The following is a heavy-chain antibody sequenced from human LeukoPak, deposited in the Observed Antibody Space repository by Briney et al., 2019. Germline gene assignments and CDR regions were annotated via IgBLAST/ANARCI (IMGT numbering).Heavy chain of an antibody. Sequence: GGSLRLSCAASGFTFSSYALHWVRQAPGKGLEWVALISYDGSNKYYADSVKGRFTISRDNSKNTLYLQMNSLRAEDTAVYYCARMSSTYYFDYWGQGTLVTVSS. D-gene: IGHD6-19*01. J-gene: IGHJ4*02. CDR2: ISYDGSNK. CDR1: GFTFSSYA. CDR3: ARMSSTYYFDY. V-gene: IGHV3-30*14.